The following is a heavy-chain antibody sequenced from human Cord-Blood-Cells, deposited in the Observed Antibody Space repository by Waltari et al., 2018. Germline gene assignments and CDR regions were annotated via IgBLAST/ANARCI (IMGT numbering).Heavy chain of an antibody. Sequence: EVQLVQSGAEVKTPGESLKITCKGSGYSSTSYWPGWVCKRPGKGLEWMGIIYPVDSDTRYSPSFQGQVTISADKSISTAYLQWSSLKASDTAMYYCATVPYDSSGYYFDYWGQGTLVTVSS. V-gene: IGHV5-51*01. D-gene: IGHD3-22*01. CDR1: GYSSTSYW. CDR2: IYPVDSDT. CDR3: ATVPYDSSGYYFDY. J-gene: IGHJ4*02.